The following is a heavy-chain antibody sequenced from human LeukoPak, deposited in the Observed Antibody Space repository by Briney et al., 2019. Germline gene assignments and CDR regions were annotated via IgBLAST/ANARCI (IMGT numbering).Heavy chain of an antibody. J-gene: IGHJ4*02. D-gene: IGHD1-26*01. V-gene: IGHV4-61*08. CDR1: GGSISSGGYS. CDR2: IYYSGST. Sequence: SETLSLTCAVSGGSISSGGYSWSWIRQPPGKGLEWIGYIYYSGSTNYNPSLKSRVTISVDTSKNQFSLKLSSVTAADTAVYYCASSRAITSQFDYWGQGTLVTVSS. CDR3: ASSRAITSQFDY.